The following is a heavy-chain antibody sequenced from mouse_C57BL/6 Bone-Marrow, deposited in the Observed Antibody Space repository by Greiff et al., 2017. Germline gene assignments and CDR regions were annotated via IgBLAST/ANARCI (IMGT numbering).Heavy chain of an antibody. CDR2: IDPETGRT. CDR1: GYPFTDHE. J-gene: IGHJ2*01. V-gene: IGHV1-15*01. CDR3: TSGSLFITTPHLDY. Sequence: QVQPQQFGAELVRPGASVTLSCHASGYPFTDHEMHWVKQTPVHGLEWTGAIDPETGRTAYNQKLMGTAILTADKSSSTACMELRSLTSVYSAVYYCTSGSLFITTPHLDYWGQGTTLTVSS. D-gene: IGHD1-1*01.